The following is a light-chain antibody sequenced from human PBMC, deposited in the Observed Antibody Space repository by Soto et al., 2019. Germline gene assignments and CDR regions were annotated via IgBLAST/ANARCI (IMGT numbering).Light chain of an antibody. CDR2: WAS. CDR1: QSVLYSSNNKNY. CDR3: QQYYSTPYT. Sequence: DIVMTQSPDSLAVSLGERATINCKSSQSVLYSSNNKNYLAWYQQKPGQPPKLLIYWASTRESGVPDRFSGSGSGTDFHLTIRSLQAEDVAVYYCQQYYSTPYTFGQGTKLEIK. J-gene: IGKJ2*01. V-gene: IGKV4-1*01.